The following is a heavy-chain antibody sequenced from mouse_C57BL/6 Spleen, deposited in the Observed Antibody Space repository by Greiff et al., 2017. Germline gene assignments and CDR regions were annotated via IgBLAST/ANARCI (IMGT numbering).Heavy chain of an antibody. Sequence: EVQRVESGEGLVKPGGSLKLSCAASGFTFSSYAMSWVRQTPEKRLEWVAYISSGGDYIYYADTVKGRFTISRDNARNTLYLHMSSLTSEDTAMYYGTRDTTAQRGYYAIDYWGQGTSVTVSS. CDR1: GFTFSSYA. D-gene: IGHD3-2*02. CDR3: TRDTTAQRGYYAIDY. J-gene: IGHJ4*01. V-gene: IGHV5-9-1*02. CDR2: ISSGGDYI.